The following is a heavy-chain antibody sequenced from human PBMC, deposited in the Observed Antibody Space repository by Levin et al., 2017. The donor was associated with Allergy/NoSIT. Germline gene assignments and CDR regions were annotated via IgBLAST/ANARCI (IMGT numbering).Heavy chain of an antibody. V-gene: IGHV3-74*01. CDR3: ARGGCSSTSCLDN. Sequence: AGGSLRLSCAASGFTFRNYYMHWVRQAPGKGLVWVSRVFSDGSITDYADSVKGRFTISRDNARNTLYLQMNSLRAEDTAVYYCARGGCSSTSCLDNWGQGILVTVSS. J-gene: IGHJ4*02. CDR2: VFSDGSIT. CDR1: GFTFRNYY. D-gene: IGHD2-2*01.